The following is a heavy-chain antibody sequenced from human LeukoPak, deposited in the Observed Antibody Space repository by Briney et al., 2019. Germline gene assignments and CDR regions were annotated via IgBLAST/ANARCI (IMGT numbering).Heavy chain of an antibody. D-gene: IGHD6-19*01. Sequence: PGRSLRLSCAASGFRFSSYAMHWVRQAPGKGLEWVAVISYDGSDKYYADSVKGRFTISRDNSKNTLYLQMNSLRAEDTAVYYCARVRHPEQWLVRDYGMDVWGQGTTVTVSS. J-gene: IGHJ6*02. V-gene: IGHV3-30-3*01. CDR2: ISYDGSDK. CDR3: ARVRHPEQWLVRDYGMDV. CDR1: GFRFSSYA.